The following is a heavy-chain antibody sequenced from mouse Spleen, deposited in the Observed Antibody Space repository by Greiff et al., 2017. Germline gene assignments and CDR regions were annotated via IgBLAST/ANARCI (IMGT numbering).Heavy chain of an antibody. Sequence: EVQVVESGGGLVQPGGSLKLSCATSGFTFSDYYMYWVRQTPEKRLEWVAYISNGGGSTYYPDTVKGRFTISRDNAKNTLYLQMSRLKSEDTAMYYCARQNYGFDYWGQGTTLTVSS. CDR1: GFTFSDYY. V-gene: IGHV5-12*02. CDR2: ISNGGGST. J-gene: IGHJ2*01. CDR3: ARQNYGFDY. D-gene: IGHD1-1*01.